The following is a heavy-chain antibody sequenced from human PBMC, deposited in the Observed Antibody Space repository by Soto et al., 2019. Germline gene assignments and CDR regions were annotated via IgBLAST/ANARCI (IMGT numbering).Heavy chain of an antibody. V-gene: IGHV1-18*01. Sequence: QVHLVQSGAEVKKPGASVKVSYKASGYTFTSYGITWVRQAPGQGLEWMGWISAHNGNTDYAQKLQGRVIVTRDTSTSTAYMELRSLISDAAAVYYCARGRYGDYWGQGALVTVSS. CDR3: ARGRYGDY. D-gene: IGHD1-1*01. CDR2: ISAHNGNT. J-gene: IGHJ4*02. CDR1: GYTFTSYG.